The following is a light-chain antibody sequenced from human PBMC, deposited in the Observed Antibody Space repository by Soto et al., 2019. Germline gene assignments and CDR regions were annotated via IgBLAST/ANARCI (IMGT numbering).Light chain of an antibody. Sequence: DIQMTQSPSSLSASVGDRITITCRASQGIRSDVGWYQQKPGKVPKRLIYAASNLQSGVPSRFSGSGSCAEFTLTISSLQPEDFATYYCLQHNTYPLTFGGGTKVEIK. J-gene: IGKJ4*01. V-gene: IGKV1-17*01. CDR2: AAS. CDR1: QGIRSD. CDR3: LQHNTYPLT.